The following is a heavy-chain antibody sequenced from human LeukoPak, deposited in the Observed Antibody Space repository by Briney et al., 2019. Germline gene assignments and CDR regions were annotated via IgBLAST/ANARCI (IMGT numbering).Heavy chain of an antibody. J-gene: IGHJ3*02. V-gene: IGHV3-23*01. CDR1: GFTLDDYG. Sequence: GGSLRLSCAASGFTLDDYGMSWVRQAPGKGLEWVSAISGSGGSTYYADSVKGRFTISRDNSKNTLYLQMNSLRAEDTAVYYCAKDNGYYYGDAFDIWGQGTMVTVSS. D-gene: IGHD3-22*01. CDR3: AKDNGYYYGDAFDI. CDR2: ISGSGGST.